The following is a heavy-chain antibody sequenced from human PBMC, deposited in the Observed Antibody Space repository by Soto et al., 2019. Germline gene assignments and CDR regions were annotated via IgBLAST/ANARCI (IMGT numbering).Heavy chain of an antibody. J-gene: IGHJ6*02. CDR3: AMVDNYVTPTPQDV. CDR1: GYIFVNYG. Sequence: QVQLVQSGDEVRKPGSSVKVSCKASGYIFVNYGIAWERQAPGQGLEWMGWTSPYSGNTHYASKVHGRLTMTTDTSTSTAYMDLGSLTSDDTAVYYCAMVDNYVTPTPQDVWGQGTTVTVSS. V-gene: IGHV1-18*01. D-gene: IGHD3-16*01. CDR2: TSPYSGNT.